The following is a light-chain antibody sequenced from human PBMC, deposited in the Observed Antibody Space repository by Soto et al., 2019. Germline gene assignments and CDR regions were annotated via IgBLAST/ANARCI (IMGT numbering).Light chain of an antibody. V-gene: IGKV3-15*01. CDR1: QSLSSY. J-gene: IGKJ1*01. Sequence: EIVMTQSPATLSVSPGERATLSCRASQSLSSYLAWYQQKPGQAPRLLIYGASTRATGIPARFSGIGSGTVFILTFSSLQSEDFAVYYCQQYSNWPRTFGQGTKVDIK. CDR2: GAS. CDR3: QQYSNWPRT.